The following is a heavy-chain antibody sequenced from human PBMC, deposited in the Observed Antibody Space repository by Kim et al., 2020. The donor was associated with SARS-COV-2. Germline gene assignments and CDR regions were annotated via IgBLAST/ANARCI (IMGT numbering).Heavy chain of an antibody. V-gene: IGHV1-18*01. CDR2: ISAYNGNT. J-gene: IGHJ1*01. Sequence: ASVKVSCKASGYTFTSYGISWVRQAPGQGLEWMGWISAYNGNTNYAQKLQGRVTMTTDTSTSTAYMELRSLRSDDTAVYYCARGGGQQLAGAKAEYFQHWGQGTLVTVSS. D-gene: IGHD6-13*01. CDR1: GYTFTSYG. CDR3: ARGGGQQLAGAKAEYFQH.